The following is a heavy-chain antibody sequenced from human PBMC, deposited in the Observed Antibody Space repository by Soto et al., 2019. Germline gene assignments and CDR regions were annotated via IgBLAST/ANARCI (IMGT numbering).Heavy chain of an antibody. CDR1: GFTFRSYA. Sequence: QVQLVESGGGVVQPGRSLRLSCAASGFTFRSYAMHWVRQAPGKGLDWVAFISNDGSDEYYVDSVKGRFTISRDNSKNTVYLHMNSLRPEDTALYYCAGSLGDNSSYYWNYFDYWGQGTLVTVSS. V-gene: IGHV3-30-3*01. J-gene: IGHJ4*02. D-gene: IGHD6-13*01. CDR3: AGSLGDNSSYYWNYFDY. CDR2: ISNDGSDE.